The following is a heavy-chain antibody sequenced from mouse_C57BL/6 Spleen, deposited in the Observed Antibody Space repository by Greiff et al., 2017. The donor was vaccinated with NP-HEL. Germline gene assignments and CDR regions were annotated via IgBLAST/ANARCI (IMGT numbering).Heavy chain of an antibody. CDR1: GFTFTDYY. Sequence: EVHLVESGGGLVQPGGSLSLSCAASGFTFTDYYMSWVRQPPGKALEWLGFIRNKANGYTTEYSASVKGRFTISRDNSQSILYLQMNALRAEDSATYYCARCPGYFDVWGTGTTVTVSS. J-gene: IGHJ1*03. V-gene: IGHV7-3*01. CDR2: IRNKANGYTT. CDR3: ARCPGYFDV.